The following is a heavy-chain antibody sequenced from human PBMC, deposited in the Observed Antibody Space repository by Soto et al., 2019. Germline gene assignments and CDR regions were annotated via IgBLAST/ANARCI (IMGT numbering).Heavy chain of an antibody. D-gene: IGHD2-8*01. Sequence: QVQLVESGGGVVQPGRSLRLSCAASGVTFSTSGLHWVRQAPGKGLEWVAVISYDGSNKYYADSVKGRFTISRDNSKNSLYLQMNSLRADDTAVYYCARDSSPLGTVYYYSDYWGQGTPVTVSS. CDR2: ISYDGSNK. CDR1: GVTFSTSG. V-gene: IGHV3-30-3*01. CDR3: ARDSSPLGTVYYYSDY. J-gene: IGHJ4*02.